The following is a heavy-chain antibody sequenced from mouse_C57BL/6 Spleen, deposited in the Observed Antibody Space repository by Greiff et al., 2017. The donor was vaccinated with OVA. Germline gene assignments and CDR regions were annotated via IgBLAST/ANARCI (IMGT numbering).Heavy chain of an antibody. CDR2: IYPSDSET. CDR3: ARGGKVGVRYFDV. D-gene: IGHD1-3*01. J-gene: IGHJ1*03. CDR1: GYTFTSYW. Sequence: VQLQQPGAELVRPGSSVKLSCKASGYTFTSYWMDWVKQRPGQGLEWIGNIYPSDSETHYNQKFKDKATLTVDKSSSTAYMQLSSLTSEDSAVYYCARGGKVGVRYFDVWGTGTTVTVSS. V-gene: IGHV1-61*01.